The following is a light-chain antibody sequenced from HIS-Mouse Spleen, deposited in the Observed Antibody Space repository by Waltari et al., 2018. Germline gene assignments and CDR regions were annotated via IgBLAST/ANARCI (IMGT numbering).Light chain of an antibody. J-gene: IGKJ1*01. CDR1: QRVSSN. CDR2: GAS. V-gene: IGKV3-15*01. CDR3: QKYNNWPWT. Sequence: EIVMTQSPATLSVSPGERATLSCRASQRVSSNLAWYQQKPGQAPRLLIYGASTRATGIQARFSGSGYGTEFTLTISSMQSEDFAVYYCQKYNNWPWTFGQGTKVEIK.